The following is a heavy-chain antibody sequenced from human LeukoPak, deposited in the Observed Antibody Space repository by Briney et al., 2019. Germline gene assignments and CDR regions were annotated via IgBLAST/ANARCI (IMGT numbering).Heavy chain of an antibody. CDR2: IWHTGIT. J-gene: IGHJ4*02. D-gene: IGHD3-16*02. CDR1: GFTFSSYSM. CDR3: ARASKSLYGVDY. V-gene: IGHV4-4*02. Sequence: GSLRLSCAASGFTFSSYSMNWVRQAPGKGLEWIGEIWHTGITNYNPSLKSRVTMSVDKSKNQFSLKLSSVTAADTAVYYCARASKSLYGVDYWGQGTLVTASS.